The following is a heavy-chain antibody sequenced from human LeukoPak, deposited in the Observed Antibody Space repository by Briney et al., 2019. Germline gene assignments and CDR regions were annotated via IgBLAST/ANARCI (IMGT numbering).Heavy chain of an antibody. J-gene: IGHJ4*02. CDR2: ISSGSSTT. D-gene: IGHD3-10*01. CDR3: ARGRGLTLSYHYFDY. V-gene: IGHV3-48*02. CDR1: GFXFSPLG. Sequence: GGSLRLSCAASGFXFSPLGMNWVRQAPGRGLEWVSYISSGSSTTYYADSVKGRFTISRDNAKNSLYLQVNSLRDEDTAVYYCARGRGLTLSYHYFDYWGQGTLVTVSS.